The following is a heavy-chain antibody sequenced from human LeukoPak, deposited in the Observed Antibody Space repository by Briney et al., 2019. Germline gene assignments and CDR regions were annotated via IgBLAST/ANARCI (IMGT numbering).Heavy chain of an antibody. D-gene: IGHD3-3*01. Sequence: ASVKVSCKASGGTFSSYTISWVRQAPGQGLEWMGRIIPILGIANYAQKFQGRVTITADKSTSTAYMELSSLRSDDTAVYYCAVNYDFWSGSNWFDPWGQGTLVTVSS. CDR1: GGTFSSYT. CDR3: AVNYDFWSGSNWFDP. CDR2: IIPILGIA. J-gene: IGHJ5*02. V-gene: IGHV1-69*02.